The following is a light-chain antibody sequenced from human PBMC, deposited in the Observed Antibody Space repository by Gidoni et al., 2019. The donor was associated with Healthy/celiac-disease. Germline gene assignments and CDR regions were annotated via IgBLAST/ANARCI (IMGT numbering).Light chain of an antibody. J-gene: IGLJ2*01. CDR3: CSYAGSYTYVV. V-gene: IGLV2-11*01. CDR1: SSDVGGYNY. Sequence: SVSGSPGQSVTISCTGTSSDVGGYNYVSWYQQHPGKAPKLMIYDVSKRPSGVPDRFSGSKSGNTASLTISGLQAEDEADYYCCSYAGSYTYVVSGGGTKLTVL. CDR2: DVS.